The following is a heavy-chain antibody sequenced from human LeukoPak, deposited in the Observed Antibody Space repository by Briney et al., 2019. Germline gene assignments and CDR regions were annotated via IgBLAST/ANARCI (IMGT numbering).Heavy chain of an antibody. V-gene: IGHV3-21*01. CDR2: ISSSSSYI. CDR1: GFTFSSYA. CDR3: ARGAAGNYYYYYYMDV. J-gene: IGHJ6*03. D-gene: IGHD6-13*01. Sequence: GGSLRLSCAASGFTFSSYAMSWVRQAPGKGLEWVSSISSSSSYIYYADSVKGRFTISRDNAKNSLYLQMNSLRAEDTAVYYCARGAAGNYYYYYYMDVWGKGTTVTVSS.